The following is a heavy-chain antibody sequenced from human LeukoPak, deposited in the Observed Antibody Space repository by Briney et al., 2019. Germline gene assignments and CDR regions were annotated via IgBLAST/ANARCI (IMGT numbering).Heavy chain of an antibody. CDR3: ASMDIAVVVGGDPSPMDGMDV. V-gene: IGHV4-34*12. CDR1: GGSFGGDF. CDR2: SLTRGGT. J-gene: IGHJ6*02. D-gene: IGHD2-15*01. Sequence: ESLSLACAVYGGSFGGDFWNWIRQPPGKGREWVGESLTRGGTNYNQTLNRRVTISVDSSKKQLSLELSSGTVADTAVYYCASMDIAVVVGGDPSPMDGMDVGDRGTTVTVPS.